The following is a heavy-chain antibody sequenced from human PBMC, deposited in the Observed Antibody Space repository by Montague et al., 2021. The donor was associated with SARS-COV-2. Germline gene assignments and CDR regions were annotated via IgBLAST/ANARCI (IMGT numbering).Heavy chain of an antibody. D-gene: IGHD2-2*01. CDR1: GGSFSGYN. V-gene: IGHV4-34*01. Sequence: SETLSLTCAVYGGSFSGYNWSWIRQPPGKGLEWIGEINHSGSTNYNPSXXSRVTISVDTSKNQFSLKLSSVTAADTAVYYCAIPYCSSTSCYLYYGRDVWGQGTTVTVSS. CDR3: AIPYCSSTSCYLYYGRDV. CDR2: INHSGST. J-gene: IGHJ6*02.